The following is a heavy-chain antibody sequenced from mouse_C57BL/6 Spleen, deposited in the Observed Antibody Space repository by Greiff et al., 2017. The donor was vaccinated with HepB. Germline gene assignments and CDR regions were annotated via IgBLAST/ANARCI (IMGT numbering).Heavy chain of an antibody. CDR2: ISYSGST. Sequence: EVKLMESGPGLVKPSRSLSLTCTVTGYSITSGYGWNWIRQFPGNKLEWMGYISYSGSTNYNPSLKSRISITRDTSKNQFFLQLNSVTTEDTATYYRARTARIKYWGQGTTLTVSS. V-gene: IGHV3-2*02. D-gene: IGHD1-2*01. J-gene: IGHJ2*01. CDR1: GYSITSGYG. CDR3: ARTARIKY.